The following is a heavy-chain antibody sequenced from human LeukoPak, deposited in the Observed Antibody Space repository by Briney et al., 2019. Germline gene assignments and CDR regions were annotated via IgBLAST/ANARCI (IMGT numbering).Heavy chain of an antibody. J-gene: IGHJ4*02. CDR2: IKQDGSEK. Sequence: PGGSLRLSCAASGFTFSSYWMSWVRQAPGKGLEWVANIKQDGSEKYYVDSVKGRFTIFRDNAKNSLYLQMNSLRAEDTAVYYCASGSGWYYFDYWGQGTLVTVSS. V-gene: IGHV3-7*01. CDR3: ASGSGWYYFDY. CDR1: GFTFSSYW. D-gene: IGHD6-19*01.